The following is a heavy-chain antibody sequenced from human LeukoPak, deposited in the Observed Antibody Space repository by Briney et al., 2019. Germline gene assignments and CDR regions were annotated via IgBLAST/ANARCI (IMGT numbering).Heavy chain of an antibody. CDR1: GYTFTSYF. D-gene: IGHD3-22*01. J-gene: IGHJ4*02. CDR2: ISAYNGDT. CDR3: ATDRYYYDSSGYQSAVFSY. V-gene: IGHV1-18*04. Sequence: ASVKVSCKASGYTFTSYFMHWVRQAPGQGLEWMGWISAYNGDTNYAQNPQGRVTMTTDTSTSTAYMELRSLRSDDTAVYYCATDRYYYDSSGYQSAVFSYWGQGTLVTVSS.